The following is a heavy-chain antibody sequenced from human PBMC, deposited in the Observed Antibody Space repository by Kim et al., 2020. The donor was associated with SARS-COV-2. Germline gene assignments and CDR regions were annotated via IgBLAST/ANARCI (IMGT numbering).Heavy chain of an antibody. J-gene: IGHJ4*02. CDR1: GYTFTSYD. V-gene: IGHV1-8*01. Sequence: ASVKVSCQASGYTFTSYDINWLRQAPGQGLEWMGWMNPNSGNTGYAQKFQGRVTMTRNTSTSTAYMELSSLNSEDTAVYYCARRIAAAGTPIGYWGQGTLVTVSS. CDR3: ARRIAAAGTPIGY. D-gene: IGHD6-13*01. CDR2: MNPNSGNT.